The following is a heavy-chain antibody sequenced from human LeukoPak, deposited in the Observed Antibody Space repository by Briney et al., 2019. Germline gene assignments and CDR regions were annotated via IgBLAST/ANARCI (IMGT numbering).Heavy chain of an antibody. Sequence: GGSLRLSCAASGFTFSDYYMSWIRQAPGKGLEWVSYISSSGSTIYYADSVKGRFTISRDNAKNSLYLQMNSLRAEDTAVYYCAKDRGWFGGSLANFNDWGQGILVTVSS. V-gene: IGHV3-11*01. CDR1: GFTFSDYY. J-gene: IGHJ4*02. CDR2: ISSSGSTI. CDR3: AKDRGWFGGSLANFND. D-gene: IGHD3-10*01.